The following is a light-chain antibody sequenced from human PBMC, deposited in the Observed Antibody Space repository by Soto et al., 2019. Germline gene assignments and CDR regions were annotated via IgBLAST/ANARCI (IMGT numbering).Light chain of an antibody. J-gene: IGKJ4*01. CDR2: GAS. CDR3: QQYGSSRLT. V-gene: IGKV3-20*01. CDR1: QRVSSSY. Sequence: EIVLTQSPGTLYLSPGDRATLSCRASQRVSSSYLAWYQQKPGQAPRLLIYGASSRATVIPDRFSGRGSGTDFTLTISRLEPEDFAVYYCQQYGSSRLTFGGGTKVEIK.